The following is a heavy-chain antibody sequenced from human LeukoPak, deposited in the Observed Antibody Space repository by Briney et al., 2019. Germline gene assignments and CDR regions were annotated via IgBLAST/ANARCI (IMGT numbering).Heavy chain of an antibody. CDR3: ARENIFDF. J-gene: IGHJ4*01. CDR2: ISYDGSNK. V-gene: IGHV3-30*04. Sequence: GGSLRLSCAGSGFTFSSYAMHWVRQAPGKGLEWVAVISYDGSNKYYADSVKGRFTISRDNSRNTVYLQMNSLRVADTALYFCARENIFDFWGQGTLVTVSS. D-gene: IGHD2/OR15-2a*01. CDR1: GFTFSSYA.